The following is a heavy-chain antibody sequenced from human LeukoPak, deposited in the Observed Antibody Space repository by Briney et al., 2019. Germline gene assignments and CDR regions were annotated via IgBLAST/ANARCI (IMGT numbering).Heavy chain of an antibody. J-gene: IGHJ3*02. V-gene: IGHV3-7*01. CDR2: IKQDGSEK. D-gene: IGHD1-26*01. Sequence: GGSLRLSCAAFSGYWMTWVRQAPGKGLEWVANIKQDGSEKYYVDSVKGRFNISRDNAKNSLFLQMNSLRAEDTAVYYCARINSGRHLGDAFDIWGQGTTVTVSS. CDR3: ARINSGRHLGDAFDI. CDR1: SGYW.